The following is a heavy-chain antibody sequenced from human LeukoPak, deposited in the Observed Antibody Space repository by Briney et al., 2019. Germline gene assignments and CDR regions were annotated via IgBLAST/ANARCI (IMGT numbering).Heavy chain of an antibody. D-gene: IGHD4-11*01. Sequence: SCKASGFTFISYGMHWVRRAPGKGLEWVPVIWYDGSNKYYADSVKGRFTISRDNSKNTLYLQMNSLRAEDTAVYYCASYLQYDAFDIWGQGTMVTVSS. V-gene: IGHV3-33*01. J-gene: IGHJ3*02. CDR2: IWYDGSNK. CDR1: GFTFISYG. CDR3: ASYLQYDAFDI.